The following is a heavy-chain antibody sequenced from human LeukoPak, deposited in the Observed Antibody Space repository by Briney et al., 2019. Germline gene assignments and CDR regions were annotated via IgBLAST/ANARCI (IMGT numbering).Heavy chain of an antibody. J-gene: IGHJ4*02. V-gene: IGHV3-23*01. CDR2: ISIRGDNT. Sequence: GGSLRLSCAASGFTFSSYGMHWVRQAPGRGLEWVSAISIRGDNTFYADSVKGRFTISRDNSKNTLYLQMNSLRAEDTAVYYCAKGKPYKYFDYWGQGTLVTVSS. D-gene: IGHD1-20*01. CDR1: GFTFSSYG. CDR3: AKGKPYKYFDY.